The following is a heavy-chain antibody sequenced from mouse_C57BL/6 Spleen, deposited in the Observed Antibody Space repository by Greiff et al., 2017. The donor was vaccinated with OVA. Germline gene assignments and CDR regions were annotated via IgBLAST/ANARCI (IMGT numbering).Heavy chain of an antibody. D-gene: IGHD1-1*01. V-gene: IGHV1-54*01. CDR1: GYAFTNYL. Sequence: QVQLKQSGAELVRPGTSVKVSCKASGYAFTNYLIEWVKQRPGQGLEWIGVINPGSGGTNYNEKFKGKATLTADKSSSTAYMQLSSLTSEDSAVYFCARRFYYYGSSYPYWYFDVWGTGTTVTVSS. J-gene: IGHJ1*03. CDR3: ARRFYYYGSSYPYWYFDV. CDR2: INPGSGGT.